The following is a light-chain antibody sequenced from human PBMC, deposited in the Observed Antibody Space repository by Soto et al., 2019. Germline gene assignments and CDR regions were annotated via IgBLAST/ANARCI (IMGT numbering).Light chain of an antibody. J-gene: IGKJ5*01. Sequence: DIQLTQSPSLLSASIGDRVTITCRASHDISTFLAWYQQKPGKAPKLLIYEASTLQSWVPSRFSGSGSGTEFTLTISGLLPEDFAAYHCQQLYTLPFTFGQGTRL. CDR1: HDISTF. V-gene: IGKV1-9*01. CDR2: EAS. CDR3: QQLYTLPFT.